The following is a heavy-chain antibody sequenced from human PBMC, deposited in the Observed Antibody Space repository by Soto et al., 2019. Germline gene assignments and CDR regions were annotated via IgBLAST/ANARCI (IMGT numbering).Heavy chain of an antibody. CDR2: IYWDDDK. Sequence: QITLKESGPTLVKPTQTLTLTCTFSDFSLSTSGVGVGWIRQPPGKALEWLALIYWDDDKRYSPSLKSRLTITKDTSKNQVVLTMTNMDPVDTAPYYCAHIMITFAGVMRKDAFDIWGQGTMVTISS. CDR1: DFSLSTSGVG. CDR3: AHIMITFAGVMRKDAFDI. D-gene: IGHD3-16*01. V-gene: IGHV2-5*02. J-gene: IGHJ3*02.